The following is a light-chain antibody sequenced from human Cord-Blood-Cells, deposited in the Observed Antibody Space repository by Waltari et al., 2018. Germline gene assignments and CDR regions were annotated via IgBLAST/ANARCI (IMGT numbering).Light chain of an antibody. Sequence: EIVLTQSPGTLSLSPGERATLSCRASQSVSSSYLAWYQQKPGQAPRRLIYGASSRATGIPDRFSGSGSGTDFTLTISRLEPEDLAVYYCQQYGSSRTFGQGTKVEIK. CDR2: GAS. V-gene: IGKV3-20*01. CDR3: QQYGSSRT. CDR1: QSVSSSY. J-gene: IGKJ1*01.